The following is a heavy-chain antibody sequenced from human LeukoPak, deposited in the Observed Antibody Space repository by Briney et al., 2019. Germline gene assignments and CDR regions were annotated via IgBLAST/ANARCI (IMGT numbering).Heavy chain of an antibody. J-gene: IGHJ4*02. Sequence: GASVKVSCKASGYTFTSYYIHWVRQAPGQGLEYMGIIRPSGSTAYAQKFQGRVTMTRDTSTSAVYMELSSPSSEDTAVYYAREGPETYFFDFWGQGTLVTVSS. CDR3: AREGPETYFFDF. V-gene: IGHV1-46*01. CDR2: IRPSGST. D-gene: IGHD5-24*01. CDR1: GYTFTSYY.